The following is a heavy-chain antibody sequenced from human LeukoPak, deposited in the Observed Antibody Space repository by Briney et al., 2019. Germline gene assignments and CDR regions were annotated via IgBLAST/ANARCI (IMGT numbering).Heavy chain of an antibody. CDR2: IKQDGSEK. CDR1: GFTFSSYW. CDR3: ARAEDYYDSSGYTYYFDY. D-gene: IGHD3-22*01. V-gene: IGHV3-7*01. J-gene: IGHJ4*02. Sequence: PGGSLRLSCAASGFTFSSYWMSWVRQAPGKGLDRVANIKQDGSEKYYVDSVKGRFTISRDNAKNSLYLQMNSLRAEDTAVYYCARAEDYYDSSGYTYYFDYWGQGTLVTVSS.